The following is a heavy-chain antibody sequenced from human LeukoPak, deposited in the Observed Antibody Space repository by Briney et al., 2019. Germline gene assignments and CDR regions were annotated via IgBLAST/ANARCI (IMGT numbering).Heavy chain of an antibody. J-gene: IGHJ6*04. Sequence: GGSLRLSCAASGFTFSSYAMHWVRQAPGKGLEWVAVISYDGSNKYYADSVKGRFTISRDNSKNTLYLQMNSLRAEDTAVYYCARKSCSSTSCYYYYYGMDVWGTGTTVTVSS. CDR3: ARKSCSSTSCYYYYYGMDV. V-gene: IGHV3-30-3*01. CDR2: ISYDGSNK. D-gene: IGHD2-2*01. CDR1: GFTFSSYA.